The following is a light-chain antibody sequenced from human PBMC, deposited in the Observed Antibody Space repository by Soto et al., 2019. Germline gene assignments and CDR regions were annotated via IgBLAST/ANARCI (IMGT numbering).Light chain of an antibody. CDR2: EVS. J-gene: IGLJ1*01. CDR3: SSEAGSSSFYV. Sequence: QSVLTQPASVSGSPGQSITISCTGTSSDVGSYNLVSWYQQHPGKAPKLMIYEVSKRPSGVSNRFSGSKSGNTASLTISGLQAEYEANYYSSSEAGSSSFYVVGTGSKVPV. V-gene: IGLV2-23*02. CDR1: SSDVGSYNL.